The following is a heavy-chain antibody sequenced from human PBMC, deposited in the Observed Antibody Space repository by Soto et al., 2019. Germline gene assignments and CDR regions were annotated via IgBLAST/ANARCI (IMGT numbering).Heavy chain of an antibody. CDR2: IYYSGNT. Sequence: QLQLQESGPGLVKPPGTLSLTCTVSGGSISSSSYSWGGIRQPPGKGLEWIGSIYYSGNTYYNPSLKSRVTISVDTSKNQFSLKLSSVTAADTAVYYCARHYSSSSWYYPYFDYWGQGTLVTVSS. CDR1: GGSISSSSYS. V-gene: IGHV4-39*01. CDR3: ARHYSSSSWYYPYFDY. J-gene: IGHJ4*02. D-gene: IGHD6-13*01.